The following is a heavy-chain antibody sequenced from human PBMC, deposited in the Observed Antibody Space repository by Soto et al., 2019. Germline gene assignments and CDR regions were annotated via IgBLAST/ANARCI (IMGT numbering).Heavy chain of an antibody. CDR2: ISAYNGNT. V-gene: IGHV1-18*01. D-gene: IGHD3-10*01. CDR1: GYTFTSYG. J-gene: IGHJ4*02. Sequence: ASVKVSCKASGYTFTSYGISWVRQAPGQGLEWMGWISAYNGNTNYAQKLQGRVTMTTDTSTSTAYMELRSLRSDDTAVYFCAREPSGNQAFDYWGQGTLVTVSS. CDR3: AREPSGNQAFDY.